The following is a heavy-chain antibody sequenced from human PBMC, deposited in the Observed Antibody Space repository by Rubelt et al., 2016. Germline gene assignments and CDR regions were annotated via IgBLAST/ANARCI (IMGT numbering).Heavy chain of an antibody. CDR3: ARGGFTFGGVIVQSFDY. D-gene: IGHD3-16*02. J-gene: IGHJ4*02. CDR2: INPNSGGT. Sequence: WMGRINPNSGGTNYAQKLQGRVTMTTDTSTSTAYMELRSLRSDDTAEYYCARGGFTFGGVIVQSFDYWGRGTLVTVSS. V-gene: IGHV1-18*01.